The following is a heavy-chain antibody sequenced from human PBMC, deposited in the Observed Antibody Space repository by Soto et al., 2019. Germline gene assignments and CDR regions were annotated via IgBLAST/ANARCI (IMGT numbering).Heavy chain of an antibody. Sequence: SETLSLTCAVYGGSFSGYYWSWIRQPPGKGLEWIGEINHSGSTNYNPSLKSRVTISVDTSKNQFSLKLSSVTAADTAVYYCATTPWGMVREGGQDYYYYMDVWGKGTTVTVSS. V-gene: IGHV4-34*01. J-gene: IGHJ6*03. CDR3: ATTPWGMVREGGQDYYYYMDV. D-gene: IGHD3-10*01. CDR2: INHSGST. CDR1: GGSFSGYY.